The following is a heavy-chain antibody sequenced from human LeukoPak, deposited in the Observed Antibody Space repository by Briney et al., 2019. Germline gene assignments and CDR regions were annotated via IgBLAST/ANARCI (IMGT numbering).Heavy chain of an antibody. V-gene: IGHV3-9*01. Sequence: GRSLRLSCAASGFTFDDYSMHWVRQAPGKGLEWVSGISWNSGSAGHADSVKGRFTISRDSAKNPLYLQMNSLRTEDTALYYCAKDRTYSAYAALDYWGQGTLVTVSS. D-gene: IGHD5-12*01. CDR1: GFTFDDYS. CDR2: ISWNSGSA. CDR3: AKDRTYSAYAALDY. J-gene: IGHJ4*02.